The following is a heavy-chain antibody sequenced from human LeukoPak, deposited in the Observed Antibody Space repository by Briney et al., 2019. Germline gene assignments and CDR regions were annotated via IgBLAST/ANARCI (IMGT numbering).Heavy chain of an antibody. V-gene: IGHV3-33*08. Sequence: GGSLRLSCAASGFTFSSYNMNWVRQAPGKGLEWVAVIWYDGSNKYYADSVKGRFTISRDNSKNTLYLQMNSLRVEDTAVYYCAREREEGYFDYWGQGTLVTVSS. CDR2: IWYDGSNK. CDR1: GFTFSSYN. CDR3: AREREEGYFDY. J-gene: IGHJ4*02.